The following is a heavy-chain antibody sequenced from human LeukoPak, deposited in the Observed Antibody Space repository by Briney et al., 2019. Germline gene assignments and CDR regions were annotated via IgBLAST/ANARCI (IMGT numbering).Heavy chain of an antibody. CDR3: ARGRRRDGYNFAMVASSWFDP. D-gene: IGHD5-24*01. CDR2: IYYSGST. J-gene: IGHJ5*02. V-gene: IGHV4-31*03. CDR1: GGSISSGGYS. Sequence: SETLSLTCTVSGGSISSGGYSWSWIRQHPGKGLEWIGYIYYSGSTYYNPSLKNRVTISVDTSKNQFSLKLSSVTAADTAVYYCARGRRRDGYNFAMVASSWFDPWGQGTLVTVSS.